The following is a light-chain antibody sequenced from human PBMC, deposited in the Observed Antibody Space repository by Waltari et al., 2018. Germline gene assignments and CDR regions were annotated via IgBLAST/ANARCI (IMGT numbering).Light chain of an antibody. Sequence: DIVMTQTPLSLSVTPGQPVSISCKSSQSLVHNNGRTYLNWYLQRPGQPPQLLIYEVSNRFSGVPDRFSGSGSGTDFTRRSSRVEAEDVGVYYCLQSLQFLTFGGGTKVETK. V-gene: IGKV2D-29*01. J-gene: IGKJ4*01. CDR1: QSLVHNNGRTY. CDR2: EVS. CDR3: LQSLQFLT.